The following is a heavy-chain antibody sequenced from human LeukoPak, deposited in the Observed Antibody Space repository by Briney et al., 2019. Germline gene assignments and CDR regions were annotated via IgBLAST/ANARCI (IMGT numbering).Heavy chain of an antibody. J-gene: IGHJ4*02. D-gene: IGHD3-22*01. V-gene: IGHV3-74*01. CDR2: INNDGSDT. CDR1: GFTFSRYW. Sequence: GGSLRLSCAASGFTFSRYWMHWVRQAPGKGLVWVSRINNDGSDTSYADSVNGRFTISRDNATNTPFLQMNSPRAEDTAVYYCARRWYESSGYHLIDYWGQRTLVTVSS. CDR3: ARRWYESSGYHLIDY.